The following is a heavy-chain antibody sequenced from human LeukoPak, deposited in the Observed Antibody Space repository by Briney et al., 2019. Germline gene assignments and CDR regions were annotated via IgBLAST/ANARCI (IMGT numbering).Heavy chain of an antibody. Sequence: SETLSLTCSVSGGSVATRNYYWAWIRQPPGKGLEWIGSIYYSGTTNYNPSLKTRVTISVATSKNQFSLKLTSVTAADTAVYYCARSNRGLYLLDFDSWGQGTLVTVSS. CDR2: IYYSGTT. CDR1: GGSVATRNYY. J-gene: IGHJ4*02. V-gene: IGHV4-39*01. CDR3: ARSNRGLYLLDFDS. D-gene: IGHD2/OR15-2a*01.